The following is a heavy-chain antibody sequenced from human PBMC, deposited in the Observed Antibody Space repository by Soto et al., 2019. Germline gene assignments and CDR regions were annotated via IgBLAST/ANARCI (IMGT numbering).Heavy chain of an antibody. V-gene: IGHV3-30*09. CDR1: GFMFRIYA. Sequence: QVQVVESGGGVVHPGRSLRLSCAASGFMFRIYAMHWVRQAPGKGLEWVAVISFDGNKKYYADSGQGRLGISRDSSKDTLYLQMNSLRADATAVYYCAGDVRGFGEDDYCYGMDVWGQGTTVTVSS. CDR2: ISFDGNKK. CDR3: AGDVRGFGEDDYCYGMDV. D-gene: IGHD3-10*01. J-gene: IGHJ6*02.